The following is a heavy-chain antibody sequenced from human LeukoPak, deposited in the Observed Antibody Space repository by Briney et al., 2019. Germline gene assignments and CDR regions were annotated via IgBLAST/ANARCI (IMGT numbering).Heavy chain of an antibody. Sequence: PGGSLRLSCAASGFTFDDYAMHWVRQAPGKGLEWVSGIGWNSGSIGYADSVKGRFTISRDNAKNSLYLQMNSLRAEDTALYYCARGDGYNSRLVDYWGQGTLVTVSS. V-gene: IGHV3-9*01. CDR3: ARGDGYNSRLVDY. J-gene: IGHJ4*02. D-gene: IGHD5-24*01. CDR2: IGWNSGSI. CDR1: GFTFDDYA.